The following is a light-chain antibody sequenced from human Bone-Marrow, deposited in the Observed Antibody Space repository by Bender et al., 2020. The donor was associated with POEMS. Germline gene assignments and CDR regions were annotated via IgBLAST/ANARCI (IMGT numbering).Light chain of an antibody. V-gene: IGLV1-44*01. CDR1: NSNIRTNT. CDR3: SSYAGKYSWV. Sequence: LTQPPSASGTPGQTVTISCSGINSNIRTNTVNWYQQFPRTAPKLFIYNSFQRPSGVPDRFSGSKSANTASLTVSGLQAEDEADYYCSSYAGKYSWVFGGGTKLTVL. CDR2: NSF. J-gene: IGLJ3*02.